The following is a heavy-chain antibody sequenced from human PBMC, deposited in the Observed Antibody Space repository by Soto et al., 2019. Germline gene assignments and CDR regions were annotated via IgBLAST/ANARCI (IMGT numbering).Heavy chain of an antibody. J-gene: IGHJ6*02. CDR1: GFTFSSYG. D-gene: IGHD3-3*01. V-gene: IGHV3-33*01. CDR2: IWYDGSNK. CDR3: ARDSVGYDFWSAYWAYYGMDV. Sequence: GGSLRLSCAASGFTFSSYGMHCVRQAPGKGLEWVAVIWYDGSNKYYADSVKGRFTISRDNSKNTLYLQMNSLRAEDTAVYYCARDSVGYDFWSAYWAYYGMDVWGQGTTVTVSS.